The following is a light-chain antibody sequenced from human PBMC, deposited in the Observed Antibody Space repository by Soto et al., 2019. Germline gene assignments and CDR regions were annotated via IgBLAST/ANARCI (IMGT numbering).Light chain of an antibody. CDR2: DTF. CDR3: QQYNSYSPLT. Sequence: DIQMTQSPSSLSASVGDRVSITCRASQSISSWLAWYQQKPGKAPKLLMFDTFSLESGVPSRFSGSQSGTEFTLTISSLQPDDYATYYCQQYNSYSPLTFGRGTKVVIK. CDR1: QSISSW. V-gene: IGKV1-5*01. J-gene: IGKJ4*01.